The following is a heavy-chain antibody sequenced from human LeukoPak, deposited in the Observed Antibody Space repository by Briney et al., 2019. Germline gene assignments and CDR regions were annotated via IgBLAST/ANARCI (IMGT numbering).Heavy chain of an antibody. CDR2: IKSKTDGGTT. CDR3: TTDRRYFDWLPYFGFDP. CDR1: GFTFSNAW. J-gene: IGHJ5*02. V-gene: IGHV3-15*01. D-gene: IGHD3-9*01. Sequence: PGGSLRLSCAASGFTFSNAWMSWVRQAPGKGLEWVGRIKSKTDGGTTDYAAPVKGRFTISRDDSKNTLYLQMNSLKTEDAAVYYCTTDRRYFDWLPYFGFDPWGQGTLVTVSS.